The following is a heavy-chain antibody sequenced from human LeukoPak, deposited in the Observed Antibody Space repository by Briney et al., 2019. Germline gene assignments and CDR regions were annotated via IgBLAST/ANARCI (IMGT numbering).Heavy chain of an antibody. D-gene: IGHD3-22*01. J-gene: IGHJ4*02. V-gene: IGHV3-66*04. Sequence: GGSLRLSCAASGFTVSSNYMSWVRQAPGKGLEWVSVIYSGGSTYYADSVKGRFTISRDNSKNTLYLQMNSLRAEDTAVYYCAKLPWGYYDSSGYYPYWGQGTLVTVSS. CDR1: GFTVSSNY. CDR3: AKLPWGYYDSSGYYPY. CDR2: IYSGGST.